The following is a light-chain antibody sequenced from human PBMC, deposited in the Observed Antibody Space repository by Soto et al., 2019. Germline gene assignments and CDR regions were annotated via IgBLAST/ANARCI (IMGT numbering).Light chain of an antibody. CDR2: EVT. CDR1: SSDVGSYNF. V-gene: IGLV2-23*02. J-gene: IGLJ1*01. Sequence: QSALTQPASVSGSPGQSITISCTGTSSDVGSYNFVSWYQQHPGKAPKLMIYEVTKRPSGVSNRFSGSKSGNTASLTISGLQAEDEADYYCCSYAGSSSYAFGTGTKLTVL. CDR3: CSYAGSSSYA.